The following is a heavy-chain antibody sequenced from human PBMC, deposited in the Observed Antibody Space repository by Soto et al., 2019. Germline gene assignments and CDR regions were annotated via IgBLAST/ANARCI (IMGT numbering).Heavy chain of an antibody. CDR3: ARDEWQLVSPRYYYGMDV. J-gene: IGHJ6*02. CDR2: ISSSSSYI. D-gene: IGHD6-6*01. V-gene: IGHV3-21*01. CDR1: GFTFSSYS. Sequence: GGSLRLSCAASGFTFSSYSMNWVRQAPGKGLEWVSSISSSSSYIYYADSVKGRFTISRDNAKNSLYLQMNSLRAEDTAVYYCARDEWQLVSPRYYYGMDVWGQGTRVTFSS.